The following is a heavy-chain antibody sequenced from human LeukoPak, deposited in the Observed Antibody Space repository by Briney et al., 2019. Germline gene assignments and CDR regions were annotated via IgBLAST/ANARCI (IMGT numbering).Heavy chain of an antibody. CDR2: IFYSGST. Sequence: KASETLSLTGTVSGGSISSGSFYWGWIRQPPGKGLEWIGSIFYSGSTYYNPSLKSRVTISVDTSRNHFSLKLSSVTAADTAVYYCARHQSGSYPPYSMDVWGKGTTVIVSS. CDR1: GGSISSGSFY. V-gene: IGHV4-39*01. CDR3: ARHQSGSYPPYSMDV. D-gene: IGHD1-26*01. J-gene: IGHJ6*03.